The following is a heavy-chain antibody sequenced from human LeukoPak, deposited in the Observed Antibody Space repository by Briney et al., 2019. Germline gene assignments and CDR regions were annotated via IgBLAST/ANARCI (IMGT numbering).Heavy chain of an antibody. J-gene: IGHJ3*02. D-gene: IGHD6-13*01. CDR1: GYSFTTYW. CDR2: IFPGDSDT. CDR3: ARPNLMAASSNDAFDI. Sequence: GESLKISCKGSGYSFTTYWIGWVRQMPGKGLEWMAIIFPGDSDTRYSPSFRGQVTISADKSISTAYLQWRSLKASDTAMYYSARPNLMAASSNDAFDIWGQGTMVTVSS. V-gene: IGHV5-51*01.